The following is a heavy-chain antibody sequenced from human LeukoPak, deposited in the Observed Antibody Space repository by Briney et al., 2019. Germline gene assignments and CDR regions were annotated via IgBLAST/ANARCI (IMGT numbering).Heavy chain of an antibody. V-gene: IGHV4-59*01. J-gene: IGHJ6*03. CDR3: ARDRGYDILTGYYYYMDV. Sequence: SETLSLTCTVSGGSISSYYWSWIRQPPGKGLEWIGYIYYSGSTNYNPSLTSRVTISVDTSKNQFSLKLSSVTAADTAVYYCARDRGYDILTGYYYYMDVWGKGTTLTVSS. D-gene: IGHD3-9*01. CDR2: IYYSGST. CDR1: GGSISSYY.